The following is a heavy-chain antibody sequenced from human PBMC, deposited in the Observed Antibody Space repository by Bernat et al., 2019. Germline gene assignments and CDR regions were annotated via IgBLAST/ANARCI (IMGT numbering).Heavy chain of an antibody. Sequence: EVQLVESGGGLVKPGGSLRLSCAASGFTFSNAWMSWVRQAPGKGLEWVGRIKSKTDGGTTDYAAHVKGRFTISRDDSKNTLYLQMNSLKTEDTAVYYCTTDPHCSGGSCYYYYYGMDVWGQGTTVTVSS. CDR1: GFTFSNAW. V-gene: IGHV3-15*01. CDR3: TTDPHCSGGSCYYYYYGMDV. CDR2: IKSKTDGGTT. J-gene: IGHJ6*02. D-gene: IGHD2-15*01.